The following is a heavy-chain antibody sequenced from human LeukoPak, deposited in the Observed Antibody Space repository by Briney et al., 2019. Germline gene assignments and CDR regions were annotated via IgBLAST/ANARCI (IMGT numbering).Heavy chain of an antibody. Sequence: PSETLSLTCTVSGGSISSSSYYWGWIRQPPGKGLEWIGFIYYSGSTNYNPSLKSRVTISVDTSKNQFSLKLSSVTAADTAVYYCARDLGGIAVAGYFDYWGQGPLVTVSS. CDR1: GGSISSSSYY. V-gene: IGHV4-61*01. J-gene: IGHJ4*02. CDR3: ARDLGGIAVAGYFDY. CDR2: IYYSGST. D-gene: IGHD6-19*01.